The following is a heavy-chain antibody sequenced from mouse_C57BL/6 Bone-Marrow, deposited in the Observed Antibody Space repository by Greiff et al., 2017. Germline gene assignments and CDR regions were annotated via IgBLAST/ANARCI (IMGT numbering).Heavy chain of an antibody. CDR1: GYTFTSYS. J-gene: IGHJ1*03. CDR3: APITTGATTRPDWCFDV. Sequence: VQLQQPGAELVMPGASVKLSCKASGYTFTSYSMHWVKQSPGKSLEWIGEIDPTDSYTNYNQKFKGKSTLTVDKSSSTAYMQLSSLTSEDSAVSEYAPITTGATTRPDWCFDVWGTGTTVTVSS. D-gene: IGHD1-1*01. CDR2: IDPTDSYT. V-gene: IGHV1-69*01.